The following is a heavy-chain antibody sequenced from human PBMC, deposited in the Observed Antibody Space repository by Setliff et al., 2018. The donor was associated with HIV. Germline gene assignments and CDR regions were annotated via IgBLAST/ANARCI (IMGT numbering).Heavy chain of an antibody. CDR1: GGSINSYY. D-gene: IGHD1-26*01. CDR2: IDTSGRT. CDR3: ARGVAVGATGGGY. J-gene: IGHJ4*02. Sequence: SETLSLTCSVSGGSINSYYWSWVRQPAGKGLEWIGRIDTSGRTDYNPSLRSRVTISVDTSKNQFSLKLSSVAAADTAVYYCARGVAVGATGGGYWGQGTLVTVSS. V-gene: IGHV4-4*07.